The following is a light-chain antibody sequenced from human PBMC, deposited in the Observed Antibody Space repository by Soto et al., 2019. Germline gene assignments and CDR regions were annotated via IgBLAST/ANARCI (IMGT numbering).Light chain of an antibody. CDR2: SNN. J-gene: IGLJ2*01. CDR3: ASWDDRLGAVI. CDR1: SSNIGGTNY. Sequence: QSALAQPPSASGTPGQRVFISCSGSSSNIGGTNYAYWYQQLPGAAPKLLMHSNNLRPSGVPERISGSKSGTSASLAISGLRSEGEAVYYCASWDDRLGAVIFGGGTKVTVL. V-gene: IGLV1-47*02.